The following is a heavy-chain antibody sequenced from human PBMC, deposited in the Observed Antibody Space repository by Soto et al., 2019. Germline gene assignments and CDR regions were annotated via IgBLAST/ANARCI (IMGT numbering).Heavy chain of an antibody. CDR1: GGSFSGHY. CDR2: INHSGST. J-gene: IGHJ4*02. D-gene: IGHD2-21*01. V-gene: IGHV4-34*01. CDR3: ARGIALTEGVDRGAPDKYYLDS. Sequence: SETLSLTCAVYGGSFSGHYWSWIRQPPGKGLEWIGEINHSGSTNYNPSLKSRVTISVDTSKNQFSLKLTSVIAADTAVYYCARGIALTEGVDRGAPDKYYLDSWGRGTLVTVSS.